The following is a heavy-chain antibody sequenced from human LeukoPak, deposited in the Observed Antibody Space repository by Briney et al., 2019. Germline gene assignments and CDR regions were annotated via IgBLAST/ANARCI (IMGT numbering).Heavy chain of an antibody. J-gene: IGHJ5*02. V-gene: IGHV1-69*13. CDR2: IIPIFGTA. CDR1: GYTFTGYY. Sequence: SVKVSCKASGYTFTGYYMHWVRQAPGQGLEWMGGIIPIFGTANYAQKFQGRVTITADESTSTAYMELSSLRSEDTAVYYCASPLGDNWFDPWGQGTLVTVSS. CDR3: ASPLGDNWFDP.